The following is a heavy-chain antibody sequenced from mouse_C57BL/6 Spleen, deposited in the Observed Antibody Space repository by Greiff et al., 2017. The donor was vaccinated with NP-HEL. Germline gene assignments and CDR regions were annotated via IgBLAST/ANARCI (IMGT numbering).Heavy chain of an antibody. CDR1: GYTFTDYE. CDR2: IDPETGGT. V-gene: IGHV1-15*01. D-gene: IGHD2-4*01. J-gene: IGHJ4*01. CDR3: TRKSYDYAMDY. Sequence: QVQLQQSGAELARPGASVTLSCKASGYTFTDYEMHWVKQTPVHGLEWIGAIDPETGGTAYNQKFKGKAILTADKSSSTAYMELRSLTSEDSAVYYCTRKSYDYAMDYWGQGTSVTVSS.